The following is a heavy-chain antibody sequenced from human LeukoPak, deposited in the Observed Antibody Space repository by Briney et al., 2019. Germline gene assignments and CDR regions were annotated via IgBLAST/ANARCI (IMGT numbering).Heavy chain of an antibody. CDR3: AKDILRWSFDY. J-gene: IGHJ4*02. Sequence: QPGGSLRLSCAASGFTVFNYAMAWVRQAPGKGLEWVSAINGGNDATNYANSVKGRFTISRDNSKNTLYLQMNNLRAEDTAVYYCAKDILRWSFDYWGQGSLVTVAS. D-gene: IGHD4-23*01. CDR1: GFTVFNYA. V-gene: IGHV3-23*01. CDR2: INGGNDAT.